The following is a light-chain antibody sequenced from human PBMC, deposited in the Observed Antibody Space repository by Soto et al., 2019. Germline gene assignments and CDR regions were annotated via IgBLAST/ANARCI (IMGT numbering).Light chain of an antibody. Sequence: QAVVTQEPSLTVSPWGTVTLTCGSSTAAVTSGHYPYWFQQKPGQAPRTLIYDTENKHSWTPARFSGSLLGGKAALTLSGAQPEDEAEYYCLLSFSGARVFGGGTKLTVL. CDR1: TAAVTSGHY. CDR2: DTE. CDR3: LLSFSGARV. V-gene: IGLV7-46*01. J-gene: IGLJ3*02.